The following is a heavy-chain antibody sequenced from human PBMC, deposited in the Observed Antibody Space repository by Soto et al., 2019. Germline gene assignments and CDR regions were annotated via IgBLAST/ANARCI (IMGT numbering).Heavy chain of an antibody. D-gene: IGHD3-10*01. CDR3: VSRPIFGFPYGPFDY. J-gene: IGHJ4*02. V-gene: IGHV4-39*01. CDR2: ISYTETT. CDR1: RGSIRSGSYY. Sequence: PSETLSLTCSVSRGSIRSGSYYWAGIRQTPGKGLEWIATISYTETTYYNPSLKSRVAISVDLSKNQFSLRLNSMTAADTAVYYCVSRPIFGFPYGPFDYWGQGALVTVSS.